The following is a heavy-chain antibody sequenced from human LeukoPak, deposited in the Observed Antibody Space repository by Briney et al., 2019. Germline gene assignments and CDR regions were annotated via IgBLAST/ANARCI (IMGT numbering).Heavy chain of an antibody. Sequence: SETLSLTCTVSRGSISSGDYYWSWIRQPPGKGLEWIGYIYYSGSTYYNPSLKSRVTISVDTSKNQFSLKLSSVTAADTAVYYCARGAGLRNWFDPWGQGTLVTVSS. CDR2: IYYSGST. V-gene: IGHV4-30-4*08. J-gene: IGHJ5*02. CDR1: RGSISSGDYY. D-gene: IGHD6-13*01. CDR3: ARGAGLRNWFDP.